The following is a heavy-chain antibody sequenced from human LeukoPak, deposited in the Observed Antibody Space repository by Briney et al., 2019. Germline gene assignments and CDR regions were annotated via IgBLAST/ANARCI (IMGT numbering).Heavy chain of an antibody. J-gene: IGHJ4*02. V-gene: IGHV3-21*01. Sequence: GGSLRLSCAASGFTFSSYSMNWVRQAPGKGLEWVSSISSSSNYIYYADSVKGRFTISRDNAKNSLYLQMNSLRAEDTAVYCCARDSSSGYWGQGTLVTVSS. CDR1: GFTFSSYS. D-gene: IGHD6-6*01. CDR3: ARDSSSGY. CDR2: ISSSSNYI.